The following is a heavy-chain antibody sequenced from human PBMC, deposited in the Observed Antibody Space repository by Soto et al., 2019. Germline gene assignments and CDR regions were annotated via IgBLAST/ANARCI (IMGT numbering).Heavy chain of an antibody. D-gene: IGHD3-10*01. CDR3: ASRWFGGRVDV. CDR2: INHSGST. Sequence: QVQLQQWGAGLLKPSETLSLTCAVYGGSFSGYYGSWIRQPPGKGLEWIGEINHSGSTNYNPSLKSRVTISVDTSKNQFSLKLSSVTAADTAVYYCASRWFGGRVDVWGQGTTVTVSS. CDR1: GGSFSGYY. V-gene: IGHV4-34*01. J-gene: IGHJ6*02.